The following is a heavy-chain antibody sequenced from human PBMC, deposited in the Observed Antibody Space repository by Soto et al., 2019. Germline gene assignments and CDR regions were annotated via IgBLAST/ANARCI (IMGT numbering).Heavy chain of an antibody. CDR2: INHSGST. V-gene: IGHV4-34*01. CDR3: ARGGSGYGDRHIKYYYYYYMDV. J-gene: IGHJ6*03. Sequence: SETLSLTCAVYGGSFSGYYWSWIRQPPGKGLEWIGEINHSGSTNYNPSLKSRVTISVDTSKNQFSLKLSSVTAADTAVYYCARGGSGYGDRHIKYYYYYYMDVWGKGTTVTVSS. D-gene: IGHD4-17*01. CDR1: GGSFSGYY.